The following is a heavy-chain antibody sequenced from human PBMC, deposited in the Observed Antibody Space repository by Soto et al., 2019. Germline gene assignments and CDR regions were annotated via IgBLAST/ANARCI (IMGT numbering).Heavy chain of an antibody. CDR3: ARGDSNGGYFDY. V-gene: IGHV1-46*01. J-gene: IGHJ4*02. CDR2: INPSGGST. Sequence: ASVKVSCKASGYRFTTYQMHWVRQAPGQGLEWMGTINPSGGSTSYAQRFQGRVTMTRDTSTSTVYMQLSSLRSEDTALYYCARGDSNGGYFDYWGQGTPVTSPQ. CDR1: GYRFTTYQ. D-gene: IGHD2-21*01.